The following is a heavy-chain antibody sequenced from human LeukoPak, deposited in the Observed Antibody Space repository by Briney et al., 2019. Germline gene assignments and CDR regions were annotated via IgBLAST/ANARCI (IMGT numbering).Heavy chain of an antibody. J-gene: IGHJ6*03. V-gene: IGHV1-69*13. CDR2: IIPIFGTA. Sequence: SVKVSCKASGGTFSSYAISWVRQAPGQGLEWMGGIIPIFGTANYAQKFQGRVTITADESTSTAYMELSSLRSEDTAVYYCARGLTIFGVVTTTHYYYYYMDVWGKGTTVTVSS. CDR3: ARGLTIFGVVTTTHYYYYYMDV. CDR1: GGTFSSYA. D-gene: IGHD3-3*01.